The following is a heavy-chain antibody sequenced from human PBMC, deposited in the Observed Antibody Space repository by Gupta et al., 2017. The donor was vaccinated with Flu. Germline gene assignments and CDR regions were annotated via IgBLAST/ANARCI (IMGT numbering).Heavy chain of an antibody. CDR2: VYYSGRT. D-gene: IGHD1-26*01. CDR3: ARREPWGDPSIDY. Sequence: IRQSPGKGLEWIGHVYYSGRTYYNLSLRSRVTISIDTSKNQFSLNLTSVTAADTAVYYCARREPWGDPSIDYLGQGTLVTVSS. J-gene: IGHJ4*02. V-gene: IGHV4-39*01.